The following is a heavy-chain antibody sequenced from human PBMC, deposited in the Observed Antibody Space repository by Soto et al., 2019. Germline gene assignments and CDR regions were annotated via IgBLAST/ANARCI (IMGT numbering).Heavy chain of an antibody. Sequence: EVQLVESGGGLLKPGGSLRLSCTASGFTFTSAWMGWVRQAPGKGLEWVGRIKSNADCGAADYPAPVKGRFIISRDDSKNTLYLQMNSLKTEDTAVYYCTTEMRHTSGWYGAFNIWGQGTMVTVSS. CDR2: IKSNADCGAA. D-gene: IGHD6-19*01. CDR3: TTEMRHTSGWYGAFNI. V-gene: IGHV3-15*01. J-gene: IGHJ3*02. CDR1: GFTFTSAW.